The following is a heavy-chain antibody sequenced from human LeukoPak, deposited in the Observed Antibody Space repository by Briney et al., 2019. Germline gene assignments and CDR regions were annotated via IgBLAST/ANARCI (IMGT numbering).Heavy chain of an antibody. CDR1: GFTFSNYV. Sequence: GGSLRLSWTGSGFTFSNYVMSWVRQAPGKRLEWVSGISDSGGDTDYADSVKGRFTISRDNSKNTLFLQINVLRVEDTAVYYCVKVGGGGGWYWSPWGQGILVTVSS. J-gene: IGHJ5*02. CDR2: ISDSGGDT. D-gene: IGHD6-19*01. CDR3: VKVGGGGGWYWSP. V-gene: IGHV3-23*01.